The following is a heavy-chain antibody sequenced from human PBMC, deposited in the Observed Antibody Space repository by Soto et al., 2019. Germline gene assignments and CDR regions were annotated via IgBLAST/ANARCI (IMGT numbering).Heavy chain of an antibody. J-gene: IGHJ6*03. CDR1: GGSISSGGYY. V-gene: IGHV4-31*03. CDR3: ARIGDCSSTSCYMGYYYYMDV. D-gene: IGHD2-2*02. CDR2: IYYSGST. Sequence: SETLSLTCTVSGGSISSGGYYWSWIRQHPGKGLEWIGYIYYSGSTYYNPSLKSRVTISVDTSKNQFSLKLSSVTAADTAVYYCARIGDCSSTSCYMGYYYYMDVWGKGTTVTVSS.